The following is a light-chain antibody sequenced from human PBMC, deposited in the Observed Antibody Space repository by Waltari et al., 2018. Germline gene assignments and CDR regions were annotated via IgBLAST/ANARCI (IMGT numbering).Light chain of an antibody. CDR2: VNSDGSH. CDR3: QTWGFGIEV. J-gene: IGLJ3*02. V-gene: IGLV4-69*01. CDR1: SGHSDYA. Sequence: QLVLTQPPSASASLGASVTLTCTLSSGHSDYAIAWHQQQTRKGPRYLMRVNSDGSHKKGDGIPDRFSGSSSGAERFLTISSLQSEDEADYFCQTWGFGIEVFGGGTKLTVL.